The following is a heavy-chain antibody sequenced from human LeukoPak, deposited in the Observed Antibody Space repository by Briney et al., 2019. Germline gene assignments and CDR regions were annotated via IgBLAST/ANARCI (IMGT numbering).Heavy chain of an antibody. D-gene: IGHD6-19*01. CDR1: GGSISSGSYY. CDR3: ARHAAVAGTAFDY. Sequence: SETLSLTCTVSGGSISSGSYYWSWIRQPAGKGLEWIGRIYTRGSTNYNPSLKSRVTLSVDTSKNQFSLKLSSVTAADTAVYYCARHAAVAGTAFDYWGQGILVTVSS. J-gene: IGHJ4*02. CDR2: IYTRGST. V-gene: IGHV4-61*02.